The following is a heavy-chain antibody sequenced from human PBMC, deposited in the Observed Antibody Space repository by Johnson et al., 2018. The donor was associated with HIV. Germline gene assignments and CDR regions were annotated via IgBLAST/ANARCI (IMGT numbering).Heavy chain of an antibody. J-gene: IGHJ3*01. D-gene: IGHD2-15*01. CDR1: GFTFNRYA. CDR3: VPDTGYCSGGRCDDAVDV. V-gene: IGHV3-9*01. Sequence: VQLVESGGGVVQPGRSLRLSCAASGFTFNRYAMHWVRQAPGKGLEWVSGISWNSGSIGFADSVKGRFTISRYNAKNSMYLQMNSLRVENTALYYCVPDTGYCSGGRCDDAVDVWGQGTVVTVSS. CDR2: ISWNSGSI.